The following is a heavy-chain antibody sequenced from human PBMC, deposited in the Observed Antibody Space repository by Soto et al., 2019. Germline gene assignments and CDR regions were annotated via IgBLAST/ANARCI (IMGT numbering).Heavy chain of an antibody. CDR1: GFTFSSYG. J-gene: IGHJ6*02. CDR2: ISYDGSNK. CDR3: AKGRVGYCSSTSCYADHYYYGMDV. D-gene: IGHD2-2*03. Sequence: QVQLVESGGGVVQPGRSLRLSCAASGFTFSSYGMHWVRQASGKGLEWVAVISYDGSNKYYADSVKGRFTISRDNSKNTLYLQMNSLRAEDTAVYYCAKGRVGYCSSTSCYADHYYYGMDVWGQGTTVTVSS. V-gene: IGHV3-30*18.